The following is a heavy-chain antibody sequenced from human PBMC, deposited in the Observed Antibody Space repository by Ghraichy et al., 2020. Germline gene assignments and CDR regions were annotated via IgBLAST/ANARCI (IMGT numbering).Heavy chain of an antibody. Sequence: SQTLSLTCTVSGGSFSNSYWSWIRQPPGKGLEWIGFIYYSGGVNYNPSLKSRVTISVDTSQNQFSLKLRSVTAADTAVYYCAGQGATAADRYLDLWGRGTLVTVSS. J-gene: IGHJ2*01. D-gene: IGHD6-25*01. CDR3: AGQGATAADRYLDL. CDR2: IYYSGGV. V-gene: IGHV4-59*08. CDR1: GGSFSNSY.